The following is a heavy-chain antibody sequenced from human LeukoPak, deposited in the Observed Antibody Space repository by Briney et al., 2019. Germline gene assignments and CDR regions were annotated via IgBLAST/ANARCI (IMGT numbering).Heavy chain of an antibody. D-gene: IGHD6-19*01. CDR3: ARDHGSSGWYWDYFDY. Sequence: SEXXSLTCTVSGGSISSYYWSWVRQPAGKGLEWIGRIYTSGSTKYNPSLTSRGTMSVETSKKKFSLKLSSVTAADTAVYYCARDHGSSGWYWDYFDYWGQGTLVTVSS. J-gene: IGHJ4*02. CDR1: GGSISSYY. CDR2: IYTSGST. V-gene: IGHV4-4*07.